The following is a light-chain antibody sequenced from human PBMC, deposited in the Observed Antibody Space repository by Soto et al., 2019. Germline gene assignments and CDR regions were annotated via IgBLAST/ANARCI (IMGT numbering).Light chain of an antibody. CDR2: RTS. CDR1: QSVSSSY. Sequence: EIVLTQSPGTLSLSPGERATLSCRASQSVSSSYLAWYQQKPGQAPRLLIYRTSSTATGIPDRFSGSGSGTDFTLTISRLEPEDFAVYYCQQYCSSPPVTFGQGTRLETK. J-gene: IGKJ5*01. CDR3: QQYCSSPPVT. V-gene: IGKV3-20*01.